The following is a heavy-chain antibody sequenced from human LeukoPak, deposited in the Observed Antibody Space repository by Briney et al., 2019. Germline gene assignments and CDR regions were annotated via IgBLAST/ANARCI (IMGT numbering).Heavy chain of an antibody. CDR2: IIPIFGTA. D-gene: IGHD2-15*01. J-gene: IGHJ4*02. CDR3: AKSLGYCSGGTCYPHSDY. Sequence: SVKVSCKASGGTFSSYAISWVRQAPRQGLEWMGGIIPIFGTANYAQKFQGRVTITADESTSTAYMEPSSLRSEDTAVYYCAKSLGYCSGGTCYPHSDYWGQGTLVTVSS. V-gene: IGHV1-69*13. CDR1: GGTFSSYA.